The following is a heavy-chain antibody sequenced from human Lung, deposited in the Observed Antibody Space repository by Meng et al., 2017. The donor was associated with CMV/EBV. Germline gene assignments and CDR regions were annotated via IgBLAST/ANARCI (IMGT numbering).Heavy chain of an antibody. CDR2: IDPDSGGT. V-gene: IGHV1-2*02. D-gene: IGHD6-13*01. J-gene: IGHJ5*01. Sequence: ASVXVSXXASGYTFIAYYMHWVRQAPGQGLEWMGWIDPDSGGTNYAQKFQGRVTVTRDTPTSTAYMELGRLRSDDTAVYYCARESSSWSYGNWFDSWGQGXLVTVSS. CDR1: GYTFIAYY. CDR3: ARESSSWSYGNWFDS.